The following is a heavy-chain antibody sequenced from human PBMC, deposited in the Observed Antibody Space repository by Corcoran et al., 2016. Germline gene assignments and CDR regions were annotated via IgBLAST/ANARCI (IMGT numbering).Heavy chain of an antibody. CDR3: ARTKVQYSYGYAACDY. D-gene: IGHD5-18*01. CDR1: GFTFSSYS. V-gene: IGHV3-48*04. Sequence: EVQLVESGGGLVQPGGSLRLSCAASGFTFSSYSMNWVRQAPGKGLEWVSYISSSSSTIYYADSVKGRFTISRDNAKNSLYLQMNSLRAEDTAVYYCARTKVQYSYGYAACDYWGQGTLVTVSS. CDR2: ISSSSSTI. J-gene: IGHJ4*02.